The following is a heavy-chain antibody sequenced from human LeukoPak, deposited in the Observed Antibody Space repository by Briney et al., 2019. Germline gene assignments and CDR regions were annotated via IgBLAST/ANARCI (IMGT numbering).Heavy chain of an antibody. J-gene: IGHJ4*02. CDR1: GFTFTSYS. D-gene: IGHD1-26*01. CDR3: ARVQRIVGATILDS. Sequence: GGSLRLSCAASGFTFTSYSMNWVRQAPGKGLEWVGRARDKANGYTTEYAASVKGRFTFSRDDSKNSVYLQMSSLKTEDTAVYYCARVQRIVGATILDSWGQGTLVTVSP. CDR2: ARDKANGYTT. V-gene: IGHV3-72*01.